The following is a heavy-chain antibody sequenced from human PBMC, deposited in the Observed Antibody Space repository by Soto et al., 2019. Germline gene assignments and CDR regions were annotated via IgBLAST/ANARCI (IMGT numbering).Heavy chain of an antibody. V-gene: IGHV1-46*01. D-gene: IGHD1-26*01. CDR2: INPSGGST. J-gene: IGHJ4*02. Sequence: QVQLVQSGAEVKKPGASVKVSCKASGYTFTSYYMHWVRQAPGQGLEWMGIINPSGGSTSYAQKFQGRVTMTRDTSTSTVYMELSSLRSEDTAVYYCAREVSLLGATTHLRPIYYFDYWGQGTLVTVSS. CDR1: GYTFTSYY. CDR3: AREVSLLGATTHLRPIYYFDY.